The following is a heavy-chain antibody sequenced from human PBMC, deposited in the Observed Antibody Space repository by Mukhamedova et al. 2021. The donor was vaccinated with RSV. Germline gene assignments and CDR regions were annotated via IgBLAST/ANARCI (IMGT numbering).Heavy chain of an antibody. Sequence: RSKANNYATAYAASLKGRFTISRDDSKNTAYLQMNSLKTEDTDVYYCIRPGCSSTSCQGVWFDPWGQGTLVTVSS. V-gene: IGHV3-73*01. CDR3: IRPGCSSTSCQGVWFDP. CDR2: RSKANNYAT. J-gene: IGHJ5*02. D-gene: IGHD2-2*01.